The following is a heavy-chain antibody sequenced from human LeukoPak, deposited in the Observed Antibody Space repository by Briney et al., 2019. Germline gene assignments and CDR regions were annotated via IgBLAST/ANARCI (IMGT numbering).Heavy chain of an antibody. CDR3: ASEIQEWLSIDH. D-gene: IGHD5-18*01. V-gene: IGHV4-4*02. CDR2: IYHSGST. CDR1: GGSISSSNW. Sequence: SGTLSLTCDVSGGSISSSNWWSWVRQPPGKGLEWTGEIYHSGSTNYNQSLKSRVTISVDKSKNQFSLKLSSVTAADTAVFLCASEIQEWLSIDHWGQGTLVTVSS. J-gene: IGHJ4*02.